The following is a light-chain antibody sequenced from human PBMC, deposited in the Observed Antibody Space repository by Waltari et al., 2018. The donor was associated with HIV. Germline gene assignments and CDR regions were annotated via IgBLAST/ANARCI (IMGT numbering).Light chain of an antibody. J-gene: IGLJ2*01. CDR2: GKN. V-gene: IGLV3-19*01. Sequence: SSELTQDPAVSVALGQTVRITCQGDSLRSYYASWYQQKPGQAPVLVLYGKNSRPSGIPDRFSGSSSGNTVSLTITGAQAEDEADYYCDSRDRSGNHLVFGGGTRLTVL. CDR1: SLRSYY. CDR3: DSRDRSGNHLV.